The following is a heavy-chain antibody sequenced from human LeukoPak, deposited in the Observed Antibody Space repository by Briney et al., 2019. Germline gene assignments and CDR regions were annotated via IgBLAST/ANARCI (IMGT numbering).Heavy chain of an antibody. CDR2: INPNSGGT. D-gene: IGHD6-6*01. CDR3: AREAPVEYSSSSAGSAIDY. Sequence: GASVKVSCKASGYTFTGYYMHWVRQAPGQGLEWMGRINPNSGGTNYAQKFQGRVTMTRDTSISTAYMELSRLRSDDTAVYYCAREAPVEYSSSSAGSAIDYWGQGTLVTVSS. J-gene: IGHJ4*02. V-gene: IGHV1-2*06. CDR1: GYTFTGYY.